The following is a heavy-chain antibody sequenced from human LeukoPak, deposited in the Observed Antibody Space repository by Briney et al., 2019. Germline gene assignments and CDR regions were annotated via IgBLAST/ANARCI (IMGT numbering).Heavy chain of an antibody. CDR3: ALEGSGSYLDY. CDR2: ISSSSSYI. CDR1: GFTFSSYS. V-gene: IGHV3-21*01. Sequence: PGGSLRLSCAASGFTFSSYSMNWVRQAPGKGLEWVSSISSSSSYIYYADSVEGRFTISRDNAKNSLYLQMNSLRAEDTAVYYCALEGSGSYLDYWGQGTLVTVSS. D-gene: IGHD1-26*01. J-gene: IGHJ4*02.